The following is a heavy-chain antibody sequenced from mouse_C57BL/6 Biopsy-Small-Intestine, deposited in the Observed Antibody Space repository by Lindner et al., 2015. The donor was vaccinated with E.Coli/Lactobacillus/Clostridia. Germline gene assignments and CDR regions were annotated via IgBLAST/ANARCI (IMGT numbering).Heavy chain of an antibody. CDR2: INPSTAST. Sequence: VQLQESGPELVKSGTSVKISCKASGYSFTGNHVNWMKQSPDKSLEWIGEINPSTASTTFNQKFRAKATLTIDRSSSTAYMQLKSLTSEDSAVYYCARREVYYFDYWGQGTTLTVSS. CDR1: GYSFTGNH. J-gene: IGHJ2*01. V-gene: IGHV1-42*01. CDR3: ARREVYYFDY.